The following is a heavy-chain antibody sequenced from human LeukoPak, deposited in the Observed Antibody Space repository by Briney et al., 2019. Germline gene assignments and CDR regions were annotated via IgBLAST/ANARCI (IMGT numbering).Heavy chain of an antibody. D-gene: IGHD6-19*01. V-gene: IGHV3-66*01. Sequence: GGSLRLSCAASGFTVSSNYMSWVRQAPGKGLEWVSVIYSGGSTYYADSVKGRFTISRDSSTNTLYLQMNSLRAEDTALYYCAKDVPHSGWKGFDSWGQGTLVTVSS. CDR3: AKDVPHSGWKGFDS. CDR1: GFTVSSNY. CDR2: IYSGGST. J-gene: IGHJ4*02.